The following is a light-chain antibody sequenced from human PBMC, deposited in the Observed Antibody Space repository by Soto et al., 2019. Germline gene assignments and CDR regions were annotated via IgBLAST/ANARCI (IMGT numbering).Light chain of an antibody. J-gene: IGKJ1*01. CDR1: QSLTSDY. V-gene: IGKV3-20*01. CDR2: GAS. CDR3: QQYGRP. Sequence: LLTQSQCTVSFSAGERSAPSCRASQSLTSDYLAWYQQKPGQTPRLLIHGASSRATGIPDRFSGSGSGTDFTLTISRLEPEESAVYYCQQYGRPSAQGTTVDI.